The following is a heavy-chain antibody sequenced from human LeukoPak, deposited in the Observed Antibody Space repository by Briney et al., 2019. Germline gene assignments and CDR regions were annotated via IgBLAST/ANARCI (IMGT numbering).Heavy chain of an antibody. D-gene: IGHD1-26*01. V-gene: IGHV3-21*01. Sequence: PGGSLRLSCAASGFTFSSYSMNWVRQAPGKGLDWVSSISSSSSYIYYADSVKGRFTISRDNAKNSLYLQMNSLRAEDTAVYYCARARVGATRYFDYWGQGTLVTVSS. J-gene: IGHJ4*02. CDR3: ARARVGATRYFDY. CDR1: GFTFSSYS. CDR2: ISSSSSYI.